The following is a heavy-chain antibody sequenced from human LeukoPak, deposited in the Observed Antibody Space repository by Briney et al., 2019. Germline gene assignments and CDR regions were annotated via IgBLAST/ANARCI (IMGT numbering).Heavy chain of an antibody. Sequence: SETLSLTCTVSGGSISSYYWSWIRQPPGKGLEWIGYIYYSGSTNYNPSLKSRVTISVDTSKNQFSLKLSSVTAADTAVYYCARGRYSYGTGYFDYWGQGTLVTVSS. CDR2: IYYSGST. J-gene: IGHJ4*02. V-gene: IGHV4-59*01. CDR3: ARGRYSYGTGYFDY. CDR1: GGSISSYY. D-gene: IGHD5-18*01.